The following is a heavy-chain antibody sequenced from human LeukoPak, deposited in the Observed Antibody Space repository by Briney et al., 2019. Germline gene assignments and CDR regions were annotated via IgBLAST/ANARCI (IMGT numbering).Heavy chain of an antibody. CDR1: GYTFTSYD. CDR2: MNHNSGNT. J-gene: IGHJ5*02. V-gene: IGHV1-8*01. CDR3: ARVRYGSESSWFDP. Sequence: ASVKVSCKASGYTFTSYDINWVRQATGQGLEWMGWMNHNSGNTGYAQKFQGRVTMTRNTSISTAHMELSSLRSEDTAVYYCARVRYGSESSWFDPWGQGTLVTVSS. D-gene: IGHD3-10*01.